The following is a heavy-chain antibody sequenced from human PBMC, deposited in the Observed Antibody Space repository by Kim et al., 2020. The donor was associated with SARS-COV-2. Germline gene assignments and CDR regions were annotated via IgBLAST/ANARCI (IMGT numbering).Heavy chain of an antibody. Sequence: GGSLRLSCAASGVSFDSSAMNWVRQAPGKGLEWVAVISFGGRNKAYADSVKGRFTISRDNSKSTLHLQMNSLRVEDTAVYYCARGNYYESVSLSDYYNGMDVWGQGTTVTVSS. J-gene: IGHJ6*02. CDR2: ISFGGRNK. V-gene: IGHV3-30-3*01. CDR3: ARGNYYESVSLSDYYNGMDV. D-gene: IGHD3-10*01. CDR1: GVSFDSSA.